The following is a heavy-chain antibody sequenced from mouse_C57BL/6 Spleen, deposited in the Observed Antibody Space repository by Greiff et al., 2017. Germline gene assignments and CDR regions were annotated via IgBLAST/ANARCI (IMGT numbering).Heavy chain of an antibody. CDR3: AKNGAQATAMDY. D-gene: IGHD3-2*02. J-gene: IGHJ4*01. CDR1: GFSLTSYG. Sequence: VQLQESGPGLVQPSQSLSITCTVSGFSLTSYGVHWVRQSPGKGLEWLGVIWRGGSTDYNAAFMSRLSITKDNSKSQVFFKMNSLQADDTAIYYCAKNGAQATAMDYWGQGTSVTVSS. V-gene: IGHV2-5*01. CDR2: IWRGGST.